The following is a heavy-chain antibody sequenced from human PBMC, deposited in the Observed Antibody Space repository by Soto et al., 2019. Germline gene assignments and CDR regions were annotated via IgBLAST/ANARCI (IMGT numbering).Heavy chain of an antibody. D-gene: IGHD3-9*01. Sequence: VQLVESGGGLAQPGRSLRLSCAASGFTFDDYAMHWVRQAPGKGLEWVSGISWNSDSIGYADSVKGRFTISRDNAKXSXXLQMNSLRAEDTALYYCASGRGYDILTGYYPYFDYWGQGTLVTVSS. J-gene: IGHJ4*02. CDR1: GFTFDDYA. CDR3: ASGRGYDILTGYYPYFDY. V-gene: IGHV3-9*01. CDR2: ISWNSDSI.